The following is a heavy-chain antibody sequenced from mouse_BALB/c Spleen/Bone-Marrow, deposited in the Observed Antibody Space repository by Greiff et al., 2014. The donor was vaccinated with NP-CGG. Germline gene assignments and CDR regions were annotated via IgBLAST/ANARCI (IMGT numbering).Heavy chain of an antibody. V-gene: IGHV1-82*01. CDR3: ARDYYGSRYDY. Sequence: FQLQQSGPELVKPGASVKISCRASGYAFSSSWMNWVKQRPGQGLAWIGRIYPGDGDTNYNGKFKGKATLTADKSSSTAYMQLSSLTSVDSAVYLCARDYYGSRYDYWGQGTTLTVSS. CDR1: GYAFSSSW. D-gene: IGHD1-1*01. J-gene: IGHJ2*01. CDR2: IYPGDGDT.